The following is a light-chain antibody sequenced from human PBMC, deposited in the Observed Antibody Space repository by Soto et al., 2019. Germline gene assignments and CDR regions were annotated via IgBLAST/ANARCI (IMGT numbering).Light chain of an antibody. V-gene: IGKV3D-15*01. CDR2: DAS. J-gene: IGKJ5*01. CDR1: QCVSSY. Sequence: EIVMTQSPATLSVSPGERATLSCRASQCVSSYLAWYQQKPGQAPRLLIYDASNRATGIPARFSGSGSGTEFTLTISSLQSEDFVVYYCQQYNNWPPTFGQGTRLEIK. CDR3: QQYNNWPPT.